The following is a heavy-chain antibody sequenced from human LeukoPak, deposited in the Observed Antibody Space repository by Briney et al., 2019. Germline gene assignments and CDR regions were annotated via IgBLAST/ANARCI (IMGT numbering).Heavy chain of an antibody. CDR3: ARGYYNSGFDY. V-gene: IGHV3-20*01. CDR1: GFTFDDYG. CDR2: NSWNGGST. J-gene: IGHJ4*02. Sequence: EGSLRLSCAASGFTFDDYGMSWVRQAPGKGLEWVSGNSWNGGSTGYADSVKGRFTISRDNAKNSLYLQMNSLRAEDTALYHCARGYYNSGFDYWGQGTLVTVSS. D-gene: IGHD3-10*01.